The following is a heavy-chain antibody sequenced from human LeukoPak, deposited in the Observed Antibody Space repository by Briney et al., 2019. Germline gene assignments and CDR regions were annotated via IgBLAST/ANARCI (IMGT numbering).Heavy chain of an antibody. CDR3: TRTYLYDSSGYYYDH. Sequence: GASVKVSCKASGYTFTSYAMHWVRQAPGQGLEWMGWIKPGNGETKYSQQFQGRVTITSDTSASTAYMELSSLRSEDTAVYYCTRTYLYDSSGYYYDHWGQGALVTVSS. CDR2: IKPGNGET. J-gene: IGHJ5*02. CDR1: GYTFTSYA. V-gene: IGHV1-3*01. D-gene: IGHD3-22*01.